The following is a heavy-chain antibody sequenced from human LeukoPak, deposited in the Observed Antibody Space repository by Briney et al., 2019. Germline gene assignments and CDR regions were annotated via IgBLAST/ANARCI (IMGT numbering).Heavy chain of an antibody. CDR1: GFTFTNAG. V-gene: IGHV3-15*04. D-gene: IGHD1-1*01. Sequence: PGGSLRLSCAASGFTFTNAGMSWVRQAPGKGLEWVGRIGSKADGGTTDYAAPVKGRFTISRDDSKNTAYLHMNSLKTEDTAVNYCTRLTWNDVDYWGQGTLVTVSS. CDR2: IGSKADGGTT. CDR3: TRLTWNDVDY. J-gene: IGHJ4*02.